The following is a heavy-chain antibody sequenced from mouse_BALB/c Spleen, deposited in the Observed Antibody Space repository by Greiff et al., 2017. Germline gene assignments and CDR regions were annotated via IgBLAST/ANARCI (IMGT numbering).Heavy chain of an antibody. J-gene: IGHJ4*01. Sequence: EVNVVESGGGLVQPGGSRKLSCAASGFTFSSFGMHWVRQAPEKGLEWVAYISSGSSTIYYADTVKGRFTISRDNPKNTLFLQMTSLRSEDTAMYYCARPAAYYRYSYAMDYWGQGTSVTVSS. CDR3: ARPAAYYRYSYAMDY. CDR2: ISSGSSTI. D-gene: IGHD2-14*01. V-gene: IGHV5-17*02. CDR1: GFTFSSFG.